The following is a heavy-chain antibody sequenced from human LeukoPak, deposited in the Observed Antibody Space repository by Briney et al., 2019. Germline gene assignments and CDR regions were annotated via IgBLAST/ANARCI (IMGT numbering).Heavy chain of an antibody. Sequence: GGSLRLSCAASGFTFSSYWMHWVRQAPGKGLVWVSRINTDGSSTSYADSVKGRFTISRGNSKNTLYLQMNSLRTEDTAVYYCVRVSGFCTNGVCPSFDPWGQGTLVTVSS. V-gene: IGHV3-74*01. J-gene: IGHJ5*02. CDR3: VRVSGFCTNGVCPSFDP. CDR1: GFTFSSYW. CDR2: INTDGSST. D-gene: IGHD2-8*01.